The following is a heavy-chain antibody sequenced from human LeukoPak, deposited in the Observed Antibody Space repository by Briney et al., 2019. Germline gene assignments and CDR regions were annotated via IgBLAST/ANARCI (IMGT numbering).Heavy chain of an antibody. Sequence: GGSLRLSCAASGFTFSSYSMNWVRQAPGKGLEWVSSISSSSSYIYYADSVKGRFTISRDNAKNSLYLQMNSLRAEDTAVYYCAREASHWGTFDYWGQGTLVTVSS. CDR1: GFTFSSYS. CDR3: AREASHWGTFDY. CDR2: ISSSSSYI. J-gene: IGHJ4*02. V-gene: IGHV3-21*01. D-gene: IGHD3-16*01.